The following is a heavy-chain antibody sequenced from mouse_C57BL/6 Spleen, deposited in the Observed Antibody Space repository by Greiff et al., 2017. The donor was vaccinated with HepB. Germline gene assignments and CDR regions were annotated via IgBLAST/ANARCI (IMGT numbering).Heavy chain of an antibody. D-gene: IGHD2-3*01. V-gene: IGHV3-6*01. CDR2: ISYDGSN. Sequence: EVQLQESGPGLVKPSQSLSLTCSVTGYSITSGYYWNWIRQFPGNKLEWMGYISYDGSNNYNPSLKNRISITRDTSKNQFFLKLNSVTTEDTATYYCARSDGYGFAYGGQGTLVTVSA. CDR1: GYSITSGYY. J-gene: IGHJ3*01. CDR3: ARSDGYGFAY.